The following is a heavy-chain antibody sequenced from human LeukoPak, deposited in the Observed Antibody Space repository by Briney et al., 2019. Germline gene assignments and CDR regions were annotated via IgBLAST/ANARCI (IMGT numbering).Heavy chain of an antibody. CDR1: GGSISSYY. CDR3: ARQGGGSNWFDP. CDR2: IYYSGST. Sequence: SETLSLACTVSGGSISSYYWSWIRQPPGKGLEWIGYIYYSGSTNYNPSPKSRVTISVDTSKNQFSLKLSSVTAADTAVYYCARQGGGSNWFDPWGQGTLVTVSS. D-gene: IGHD2-15*01. J-gene: IGHJ5*02. V-gene: IGHV4-59*08.